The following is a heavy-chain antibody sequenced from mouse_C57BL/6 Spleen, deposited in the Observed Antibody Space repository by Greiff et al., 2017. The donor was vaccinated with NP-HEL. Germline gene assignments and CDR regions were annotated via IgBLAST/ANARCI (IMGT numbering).Heavy chain of an antibody. D-gene: IGHD1-1*01. Sequence: ESGPGLVKPSQSLSLTCSVTGYSITSGYYWNWIRQFPGNKLEWMGYISYDGSNNYNPSLKNRISITRDTSKNQFFLKLNSVTTEDTATYYCAGGGNYGSIFDYWGQGTTLTVSS. CDR3: AGGGNYGSIFDY. CDR1: GYSITSGYY. J-gene: IGHJ2*01. V-gene: IGHV3-6*01. CDR2: ISYDGSN.